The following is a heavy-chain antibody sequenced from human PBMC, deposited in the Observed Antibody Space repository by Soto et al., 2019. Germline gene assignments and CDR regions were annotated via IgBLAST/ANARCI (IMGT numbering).Heavy chain of an antibody. J-gene: IGHJ4*02. CDR3: ARDTPPTDY. Sequence: QVQLVQSGAEVKKPGASVKVSCKTSGYTFTSYHISWVRQAPGQGLERMGWISAYNTNTNYAQKFQGRVTMTTVTLTSTAYMELRSLRSDDTAVYYCARDTPPTDYWGQGTLVTVSS. CDR1: GYTFTSYH. CDR2: ISAYNTNT. V-gene: IGHV1-18*01.